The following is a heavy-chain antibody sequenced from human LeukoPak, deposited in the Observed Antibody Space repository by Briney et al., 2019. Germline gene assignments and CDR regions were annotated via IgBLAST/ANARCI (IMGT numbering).Heavy chain of an antibody. CDR1: GFTFSSYS. D-gene: IGHD6-19*01. Sequence: GGSLRLSCAASGFTFSSYSMNWVRQAPGKGLEWVSSISSSSSYIYYADSVKGRFTISRDNAKNSLYLQMNSLRAEDTAVYYCARSGPMIAVAGTNWFDPWGQGTLVTVSS. CDR2: ISSSSSYI. V-gene: IGHV3-21*01. J-gene: IGHJ5*02. CDR3: ARSGPMIAVAGTNWFDP.